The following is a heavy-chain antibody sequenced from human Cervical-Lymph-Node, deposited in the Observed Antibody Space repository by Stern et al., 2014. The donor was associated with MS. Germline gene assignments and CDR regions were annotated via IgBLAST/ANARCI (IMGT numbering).Heavy chain of an antibody. CDR1: GFTFSSYG. V-gene: IGHV3-30*03. CDR2: ISYDGSNE. Sequence: QVQLVQSGGGVVRPGRSLRLSCAASGFTFSSYGMHWVRQAPATGLQWVAFISYDGSNEYYADSVKGRFTISRDNSNNTLYLQTNSLREEDTAVYYCARGVYDIWGQGPLVTVSS. J-gene: IGHJ4*02. D-gene: IGHD3-22*01. CDR3: ARGVYDI.